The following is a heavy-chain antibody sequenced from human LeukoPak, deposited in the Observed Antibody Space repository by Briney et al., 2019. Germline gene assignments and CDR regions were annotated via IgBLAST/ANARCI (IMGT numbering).Heavy chain of an antibody. V-gene: IGHV3-30*04. CDR1: VFTLSRYA. CDR3: ARIGDQDDWEVPFDY. CDR2: LSYDGSIK. D-gene: IGHD3-9*01. J-gene: IGHJ4*02. Sequence: PRGSPRLSRADPVFTLSRYAMHSVRQAPDKGPEWVSVLSYDGSIKYYADSVKGRFTIPRDNSKNTVYLRMTSLRGEETAVYYCARIGDQDDWEVPFDYWGQGTLVAVSS.